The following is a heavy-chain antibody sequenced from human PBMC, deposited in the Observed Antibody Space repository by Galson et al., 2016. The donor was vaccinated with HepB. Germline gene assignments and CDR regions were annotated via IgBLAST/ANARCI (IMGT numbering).Heavy chain of an antibody. Sequence: SVKVSCKASGYTFTSYGISWVRQAPGQGLEWMGWISAYNANTNYAQKLQGRVTMTTDTSTTTAYMELRSLRSDDTAVHYCARGGNGYNSWWEISYYFDYWGQGTLVTVSS. CDR2: ISAYNANT. V-gene: IGHV1-18*04. J-gene: IGHJ4*02. CDR3: ARGGNGYNSWWEISYYFDY. CDR1: GYTFTSYG. D-gene: IGHD5-24*01.